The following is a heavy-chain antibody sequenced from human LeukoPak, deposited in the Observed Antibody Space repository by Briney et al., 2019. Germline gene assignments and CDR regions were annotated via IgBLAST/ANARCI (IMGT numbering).Heavy chain of an antibody. CDR2: INSDGSST. Sequence: GGSLRHSCAASGFTFSSYWMHWVRQAPGKGLVWVSRINSDGSSTTYADSVKGRFTISRDNAKNTLYLQMNSLRAEDTAVYYCARALYTSGQNYWGQGTLVTVSS. D-gene: IGHD6-19*01. CDR3: ARALYTSGQNY. CDR1: GFTFSSYW. V-gene: IGHV3-74*01. J-gene: IGHJ4*02.